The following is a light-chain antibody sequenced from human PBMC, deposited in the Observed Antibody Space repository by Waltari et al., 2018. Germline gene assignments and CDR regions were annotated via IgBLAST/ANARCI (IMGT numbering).Light chain of an antibody. V-gene: IGKV3-15*01. J-gene: IGKJ1*01. CDR1: QSVSDN. Sequence: EKVLTQSPATLSVSPGETATPSSRASQSVSDNVAWYQQKPGHPPRLLIYGATSRAPGVPGRFRGTGSGTQFTLTISRLQSEDFAVYFCEQYSDPPPWTFGQGTKVELK. CDR3: EQYSDPPPWT. CDR2: GAT.